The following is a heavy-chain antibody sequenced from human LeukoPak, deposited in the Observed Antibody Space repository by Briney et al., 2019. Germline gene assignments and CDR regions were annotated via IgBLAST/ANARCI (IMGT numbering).Heavy chain of an antibody. CDR2: IYYIGST. CDR1: GGSTSGFY. J-gene: IGHJ4*02. CDR3: ARHRYCTSTSCTFYFDS. V-gene: IGHV4-59*08. Sequence: PSETLSLTCTVSGGSTSGFYWSWIRQPPGKGLEWIAYIYYIGSTNHNPSLKSRVTISVETSKNQFSLKLSSVTAADTAVYYCARHRYCTSTSCTFYFDSWGQGRLVTVSS. D-gene: IGHD2-2*01.